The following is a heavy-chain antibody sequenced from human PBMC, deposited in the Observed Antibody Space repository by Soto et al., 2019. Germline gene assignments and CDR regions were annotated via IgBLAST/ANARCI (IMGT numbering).Heavy chain of an antibody. CDR3: TRPERYYDFWSGYYRGLNGLGYYYYMDV. V-gene: IGHV3-49*03. Sequence: PGGSLRLSCTASGFTFGDYAMSWFRQAPGKGLEWVGFIRSKAYGGTTEYAASVKGRFTISRDDSKSIAYLQMNSLKTEDTAVYYCTRPERYYDFWSGYYRGLNGLGYYYYMDVWGKGTTVTVSS. J-gene: IGHJ6*03. CDR1: GFTFGDYA. CDR2: IRSKAYGGTT. D-gene: IGHD3-3*01.